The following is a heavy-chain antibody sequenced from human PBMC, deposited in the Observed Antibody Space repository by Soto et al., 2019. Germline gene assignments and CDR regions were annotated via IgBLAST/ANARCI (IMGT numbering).Heavy chain of an antibody. J-gene: IGHJ3*02. Sequence: QVQLAESGGGVVQPGRSLTITCAASGFTLGTYGMHWVRQAPGKGLEWVAVISNDGGDKYYSDSLMGRFTISRDNSKNTLFLQMNSLRAEDTAVYFCAKEFFDSSGFYPSLDALDIWGQGTVVTVSS. D-gene: IGHD3-22*01. CDR2: ISNDGGDK. CDR3: AKEFFDSSGFYPSLDALDI. V-gene: IGHV3-30*18. CDR1: GFTLGTYG.